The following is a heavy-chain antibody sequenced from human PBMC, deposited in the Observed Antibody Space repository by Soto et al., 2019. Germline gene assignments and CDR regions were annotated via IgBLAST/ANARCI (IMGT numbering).Heavy chain of an antibody. CDR1: GGTFSSYA. CDR2: IIPIFGTA. D-gene: IGHD3-22*01. J-gene: IGHJ4*02. Sequence: ASVKVSCKASGGTFSSYAISWVRQAPGQGLEWMGGIIPIFGTANYAQKFQGRVTITADESTSTAYMELSSLRSEDTAVYYCARDRADYYNSSGYYFRFDYWGQGTLVTVSS. CDR3: ARDRADYYNSSGYYFRFDY. V-gene: IGHV1-69*13.